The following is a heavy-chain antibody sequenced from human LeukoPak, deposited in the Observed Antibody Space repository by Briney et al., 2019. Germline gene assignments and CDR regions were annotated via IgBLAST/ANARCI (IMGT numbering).Heavy chain of an antibody. Sequence: SGGSLRLSCAASGFTFSSYSMNWVRQAPGKGLEWVSSISSSSYIYYADSVKGRFTISRDNAKNSLYLQMNSLRAEDTAVYYCASSDYYGSGSYAYYFDYWGQGTLVTVSS. D-gene: IGHD3-10*01. CDR2: ISSSSYI. V-gene: IGHV3-21*01. J-gene: IGHJ4*02. CDR1: GFTFSSYS. CDR3: ASSDYYGSGSYAYYFDY.